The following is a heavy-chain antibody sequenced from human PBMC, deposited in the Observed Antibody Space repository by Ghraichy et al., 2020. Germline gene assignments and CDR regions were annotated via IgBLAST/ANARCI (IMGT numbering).Heavy chain of an antibody. CDR3: SRGGGAGTPVLYHMDV. D-gene: IGHD6-19*01. CDR2: ITGSSRTK. J-gene: IGHJ6*02. Sequence: GGSLRLSCVGSGFTFNGYSMNWVRQSPGKGLEWVSYITGSSRTKSYADSVKGRFTISRDNARNSLFLQMNSLRAEDTAVYYCSRGGGAGTPVLYHMDVWGLGTTVTVSS. CDR1: GFTFNGYS. V-gene: IGHV3-48*01.